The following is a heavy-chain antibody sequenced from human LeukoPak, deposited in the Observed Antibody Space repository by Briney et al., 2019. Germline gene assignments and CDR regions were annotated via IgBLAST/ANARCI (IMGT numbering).Heavy chain of an antibody. CDR2: IFHTGSV. CDR3: ARDPRWLTPDCTSTSCYENYFDH. V-gene: IGHV4-38-2*02. D-gene: IGHD2-2*01. J-gene: IGHJ4*02. CDR1: GYSISSGYQ. Sequence: SETLSLTCAVSGYSISSGYQWAWIRQPPGKTLEWIGSIFHTGSVHYNPSLKSRVTISVDTSTNHFSLRLSSLTAADTAIYYCARDPRWLTPDCTSTSCYENYFDHWGQGILVTVSS.